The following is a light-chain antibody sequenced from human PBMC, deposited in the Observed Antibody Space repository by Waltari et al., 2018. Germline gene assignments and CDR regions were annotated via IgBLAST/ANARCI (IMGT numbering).Light chain of an antibody. CDR2: DAS. CDR3: QKYGTLPAT. CDR1: QSVRRT. Sequence: EIVLTQSPGTLSLSQGERATLSCRASQSVRRTLAWYQQKPGQAPRLLIYDASSRATGIPDRFSGSGSGTDFNLTISRLEPEDFAVYYCQKYGTLPATFGQGTKVEIK. V-gene: IGKV3-20*01. J-gene: IGKJ1*01.